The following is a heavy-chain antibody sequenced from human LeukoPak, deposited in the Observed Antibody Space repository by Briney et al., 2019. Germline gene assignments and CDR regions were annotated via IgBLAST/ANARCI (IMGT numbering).Heavy chain of an antibody. D-gene: IGHD2-8*01. Sequence: PSETLSLTCAVSGGSISSSNWWSWVRQPPGKGLEWIGEIYHSGSTNYNPSLKSRVAISVDKSKNQFSLRLSSVTAADTAVYYCARDLGYCTNGVCHTRFDYWGQGTLVAVSS. CDR1: GGSISSSNW. J-gene: IGHJ4*02. CDR3: ARDLGYCTNGVCHTRFDY. V-gene: IGHV4-4*02. CDR2: IYHSGST.